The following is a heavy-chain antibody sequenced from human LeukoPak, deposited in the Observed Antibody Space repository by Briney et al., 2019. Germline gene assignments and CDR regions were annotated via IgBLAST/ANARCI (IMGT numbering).Heavy chain of an antibody. CDR1: GFTFSSYG. CDR3: ARDWKTNSFDY. CDR2: ISYDGSNK. J-gene: IGHJ4*02. Sequence: GRSLRLSCAASGFTFSSYGMHWVRQAPGKGLEWVAVISYDGSNKYYADSVKGQFTISRDISKNTLYLQMDSLRAEDTAIYYCARDWKTNSFDYWGQGTLVTVSS. D-gene: IGHD1-1*01. V-gene: IGHV3-30*03.